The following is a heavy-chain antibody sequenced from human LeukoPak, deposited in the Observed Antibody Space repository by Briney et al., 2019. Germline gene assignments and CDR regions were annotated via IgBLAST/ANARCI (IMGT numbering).Heavy chain of an antibody. V-gene: IGHV3-30-3*01. D-gene: IGHD3-22*01. CDR3: ARGNPPSFRVIVVVPFDY. J-gene: IGHJ4*02. CDR2: ISYDGSNK. CDR1: GFTFSSYA. Sequence: EGSLRLSCAASGFTFSSYAMHWVRQAPGKGLEWVAVISYDGSNKYYADSVKGRFTISRDNSKDTLYLQMNSLRAEDTAVYYCARGNPPSFRVIVVVPFDYWGQGTLVTVSS.